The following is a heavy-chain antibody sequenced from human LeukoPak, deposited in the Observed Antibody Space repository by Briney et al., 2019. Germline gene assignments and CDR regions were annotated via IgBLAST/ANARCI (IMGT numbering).Heavy chain of an antibody. V-gene: IGHV4-34*01. CDR1: GFTFSNYW. Sequence: GSLRLSCIGSGFTFSNYWMRWARQAPGKGLEWIGEINHSGSTKYNRSLKSRVTISVDTSKNQFSLKLSSVTAADTAVYYCARIDGNFDYWGQGTLVTVSS. J-gene: IGHJ4*02. CDR3: ARIDGNFDY. D-gene: IGHD2-21*01. CDR2: INHSGST.